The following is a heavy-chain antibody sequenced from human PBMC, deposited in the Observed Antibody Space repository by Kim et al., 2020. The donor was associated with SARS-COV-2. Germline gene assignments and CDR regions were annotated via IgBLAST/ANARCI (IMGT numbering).Heavy chain of an antibody. J-gene: IGHJ4*02. Sequence: ASVKVSCKASGYTFDNYIINWVRQAPGQGLEWMGRISAYNGHTSSALKFHDRVTMTTDTSTTTAYMELRSLRSYDTAVYYCARAYYASNTGVDYWGQGTL. CDR3: ARAYYASNTGVDY. D-gene: IGHD3-10*01. V-gene: IGHV1-18*01. CDR1: GYTFDNYI. CDR2: ISAYNGHT.